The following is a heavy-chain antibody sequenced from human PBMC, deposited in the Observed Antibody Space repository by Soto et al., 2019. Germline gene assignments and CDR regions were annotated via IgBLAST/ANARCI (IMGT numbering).Heavy chain of an antibody. CDR1: GLTFSNYA. CDR3: AKNQARELPRVIDF. J-gene: IGHJ4*02. D-gene: IGHD1-7*01. CDR2: MSGSSSTT. Sequence: GGSLRLSCAPSGLTFSNYAMSWVRQAPGGGLEWVSSMSGSSSTTYYADSVRGRFTISRDRSKNTLYLQMSSLRAEDTALYYRAKNQARELPRVIDFLGQGTRVTVAS. V-gene: IGHV3-23*01.